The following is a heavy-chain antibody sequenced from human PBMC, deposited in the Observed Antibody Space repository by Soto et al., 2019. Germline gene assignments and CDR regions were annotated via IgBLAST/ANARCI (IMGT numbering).Heavy chain of an antibody. Sequence: QVQLVESGGGVVQPGRSLRLSCAASGFTFSSYGMHWVRQAPGKGLEWVAVISYDGSNKYYADSVKGRFTISRDNSKNTLYLQMNSLRAEDTAVYYCAKDLMPLGDQPRNWFDRWGQGTLVTVSS. CDR1: GFTFSSYG. V-gene: IGHV3-30*18. CDR2: ISYDGSNK. J-gene: IGHJ5*02. CDR3: AKDLMPLGDQPRNWFDR. D-gene: IGHD2-21*02.